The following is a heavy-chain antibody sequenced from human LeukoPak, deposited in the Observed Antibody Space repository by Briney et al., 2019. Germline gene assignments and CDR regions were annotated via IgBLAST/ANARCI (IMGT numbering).Heavy chain of an antibody. CDR2: IYHSGST. CDR3: ARGIDCSGGSCYLDY. D-gene: IGHD2-15*01. J-gene: IGHJ4*02. V-gene: IGHV4-4*02. CDR1: GGSITQTYY. Sequence: SETLSLTCGVSGGSITQTYYWTWVRQPPGKGLEWIGYIYHSGSTYYNASLKSRVTISVDRSKNQFSLKLNSVTAADTAVYYCARGIDCSGGSCYLDYWGQGTLVTVSS.